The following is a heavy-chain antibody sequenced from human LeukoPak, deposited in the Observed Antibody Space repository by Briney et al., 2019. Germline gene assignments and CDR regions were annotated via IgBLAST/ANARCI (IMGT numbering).Heavy chain of an antibody. CDR1: GFTFSSYS. Sequence: GGSLRLSCAASGFTFSSYSMNWVRQAPGKGLEWVSYISSSSSTIYYADSVKGRFTISRDNAKNSLYLQMNSLRAEDTAVYYCARVDYGDYVGFWGQGTLVTVSS. V-gene: IGHV3-48*01. D-gene: IGHD4-17*01. J-gene: IGHJ4*02. CDR3: ARVDYGDYVGF. CDR2: ISSSSSTI.